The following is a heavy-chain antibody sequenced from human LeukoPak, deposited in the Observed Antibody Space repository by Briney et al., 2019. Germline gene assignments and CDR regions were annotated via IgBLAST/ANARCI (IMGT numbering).Heavy chain of an antibody. CDR2: ISSSGSTI. J-gene: IGHJ4*01. CDR3: ARGSGYLAY. Sequence: GGSLRLSCAASGFTFSSFEVNWVRQAPGKGLEWISYISSSGSTIYYADSVKGRFSISRDNGKNSLYLQMNSLRAEDTAVYYCARGSGYLAYWGHGTLVTVSS. D-gene: IGHD3-22*01. CDR1: GFTFSSFE. V-gene: IGHV3-48*03.